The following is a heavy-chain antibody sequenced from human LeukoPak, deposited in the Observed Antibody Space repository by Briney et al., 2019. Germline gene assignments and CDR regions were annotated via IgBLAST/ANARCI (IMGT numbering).Heavy chain of an antibody. CDR2: ISYDASNK. V-gene: IGHV3-30*18. J-gene: IGHJ4*02. CDR3: AKSHGYSYGFDY. D-gene: IGHD5-18*01. CDR1: GFTFSRYG. Sequence: PGRSLRLSCAASGFTFSRYGMRWVRQTPGKGLEWVAVISYDASNKYYADSVKGRFTISRDNSKNTLYLQMNSLRAEDTAVYYCAKSHGYSYGFDYWGQGTLVTVSS.